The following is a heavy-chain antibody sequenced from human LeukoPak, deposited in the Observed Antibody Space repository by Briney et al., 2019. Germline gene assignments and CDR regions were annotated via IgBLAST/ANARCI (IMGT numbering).Heavy chain of an antibody. V-gene: IGHV4-39*01. CDR2: IYYSGST. D-gene: IGHD6-19*01. CDR1: GGSISSSSYY. Sequence: PSETLSLTCTVSGGSISSSSYYWGWIRQPPGKGLEWIGSIYYSGSTYYNPSLKSRVTISVDTSKNQFSLKLSSVTAADTAVYYCARRDGTAVALPGDYWGQGTLVTVSS. J-gene: IGHJ4*02. CDR3: ARRDGTAVALPGDY.